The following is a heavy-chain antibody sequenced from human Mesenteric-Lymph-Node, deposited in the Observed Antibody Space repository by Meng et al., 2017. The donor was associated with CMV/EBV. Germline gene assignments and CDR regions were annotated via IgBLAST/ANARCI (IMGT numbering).Heavy chain of an antibody. V-gene: IGHV3-48*03. D-gene: IGHD3-3*01. CDR3: ARGDHDFLSGYSPNAFDY. CDR1: GFTFHNYE. Sequence: GESLKISCAASGFTFHNYEVHWVRQAPGKGLEWVSYINSGSTIIYYADSVKGRFTISRDNTKNSLYLQMNSLRVEDTAVYYCARGDHDFLSGYSPNAFDYWGNGTPVTVSS. J-gene: IGHJ4*01. CDR2: INSGSTII.